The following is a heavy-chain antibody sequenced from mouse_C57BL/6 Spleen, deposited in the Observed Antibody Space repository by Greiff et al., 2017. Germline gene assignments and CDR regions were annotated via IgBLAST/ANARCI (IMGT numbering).Heavy chain of an antibody. Sequence: VQLQQSGAELVKPGASVKISCKASGYAFSTYWMNWVKQRPGKGLEWIGQIYPGDGDTNYNGKFKGKATLTADKSSSTAYMQLSRLTSEDSAVYLCARRIYDGYFMDYWGQGTSVTVSS. D-gene: IGHD2-3*01. CDR2: IYPGDGDT. CDR1: GYAFSTYW. J-gene: IGHJ4*01. V-gene: IGHV1-80*01. CDR3: ARRIYDGYFMDY.